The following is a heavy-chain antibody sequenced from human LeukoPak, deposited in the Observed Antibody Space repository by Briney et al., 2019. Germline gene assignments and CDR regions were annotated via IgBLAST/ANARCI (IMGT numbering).Heavy chain of an antibody. CDR1: GYTFTSYG. J-gene: IGHJ5*02. CDR2: ISAYSGYT. D-gene: IGHD6-13*01. CDR3: ARDNHSGSWSWFDP. Sequence: ASVKVSCKASGYTFTSYGITWVRQAPGQGPEWMGWISAYSGYTNYAQKFQGRVTMTTDTSTSTTYMELRGLRSDDTAVYYCARDNHSGSWSWFDPWGQGTLVTVSS. V-gene: IGHV1-18*01.